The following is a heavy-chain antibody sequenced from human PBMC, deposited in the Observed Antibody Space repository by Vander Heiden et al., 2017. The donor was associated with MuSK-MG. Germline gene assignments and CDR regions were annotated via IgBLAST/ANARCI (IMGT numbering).Heavy chain of an antibody. J-gene: IGHJ6*03. CDR1: GFTFSSYA. CDR3: ARDVIVVVPAAKVYYYMDV. Sequence: QVQLVESGGGVVQPGRSLRLSCAASGFTFSSYAMHWVRQAPGKGLEWVAVISYDGSNKYYADSVKGRFTISRDNSKNTLYLQMNSLRAEDTAVYYCARDVIVVVPAAKVYYYMDVWGKGTTVTVSS. D-gene: IGHD2-2*01. CDR2: ISYDGSNK. V-gene: IGHV3-30*04.